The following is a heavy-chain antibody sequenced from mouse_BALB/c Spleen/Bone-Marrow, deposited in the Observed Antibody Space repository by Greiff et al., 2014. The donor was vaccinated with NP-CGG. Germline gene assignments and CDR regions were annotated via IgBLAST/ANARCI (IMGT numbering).Heavy chain of an antibody. D-gene: IGHD4-1*01. J-gene: IGHJ2*01. CDR2: INPSTGCT. CDR3: ARSRTGTYFDY. CDR1: GYTFTSYW. V-gene: IGHV1-7*01. Sequence: QVQLQQPGAELAKPGASVKMSCKASGYTFTSYWMHWVKQRPGQGLEWIGYINPSTGCTEYNQKFKDKATLTADKSSSTAYMQLSSLTSEDSAVYYCARSRTGTYFDYWGQGTTLTVSS.